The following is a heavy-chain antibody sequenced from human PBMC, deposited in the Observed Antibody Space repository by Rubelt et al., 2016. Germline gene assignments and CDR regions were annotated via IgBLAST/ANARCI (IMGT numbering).Heavy chain of an antibody. CDR3: ARTQMRGGSYRFDY. Sequence: QVTLRESGPALVKPTKTLTLTCTFSGFSLSTSGMCVSWIRQPPGKALEWLALIDWDDVKYYSTSLKTRLTSSKETSKTQGVLTMTNMDPVETATYYCARTQMRGGSYRFDYWGQGTLVTVSS. V-gene: IGHV2-70*01. J-gene: IGHJ4*02. D-gene: IGHD1-26*01. CDR2: IDWDDVK. CDR1: GFSLSTSGMC.